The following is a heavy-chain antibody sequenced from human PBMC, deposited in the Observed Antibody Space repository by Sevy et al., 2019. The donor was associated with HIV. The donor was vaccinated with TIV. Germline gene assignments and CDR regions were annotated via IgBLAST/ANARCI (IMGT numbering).Heavy chain of an antibody. CDR1: GFTFSSYG. V-gene: IGHV3-30*03. J-gene: IGHJ4*02. Sequence: GGSLRLSCAASGFTFSSYGMHWVRRAPGKGLEWVAVISYDGSNKYYADSVKGRFTISRDNSKNTLYLQMNSLRAEDTAVYYCAIVGDSSGYYHPFDYWGQGTLVTVSS. D-gene: IGHD3-22*01. CDR3: AIVGDSSGYYHPFDY. CDR2: ISYDGSNK.